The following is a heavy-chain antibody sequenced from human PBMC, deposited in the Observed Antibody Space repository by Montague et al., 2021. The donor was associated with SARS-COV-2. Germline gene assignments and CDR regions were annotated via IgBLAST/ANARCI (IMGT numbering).Heavy chain of an antibody. CDR2: TSGAGTTI. Sequence: SLRLSCAASGFTFSYFEMNWVRQAPGKGLEWISYTSGAGTTIYYADSVKGRFTISRDNAKNSLYLQMNSLRAEDTAVYYCARDLVVTDGISDYWGQGTLVTGSS. CDR3: ARDLVVTDGISDY. D-gene: IGHD2-8*02. V-gene: IGHV3-48*03. CDR1: GFTFSYFE. J-gene: IGHJ4*02.